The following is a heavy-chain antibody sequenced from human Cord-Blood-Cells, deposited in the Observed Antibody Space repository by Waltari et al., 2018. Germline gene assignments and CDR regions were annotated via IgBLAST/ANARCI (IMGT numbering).Heavy chain of an antibody. Sequence: QLQLQESRPGLVKPSETLSLTCTVSGGSISSSSYYWGWIRQPPGKGLEWIGSSYYSGSTYYNPSLKSRVTISVDTSKNQFSLKLSSVTAADTAVYYCARRSSSSWFDYWGQGTLVTVSS. CDR3: ARRSSSSWFDY. CDR1: GGSISSSSYY. CDR2: SYYSGST. D-gene: IGHD6-13*01. J-gene: IGHJ4*02. V-gene: IGHV4-39*01.